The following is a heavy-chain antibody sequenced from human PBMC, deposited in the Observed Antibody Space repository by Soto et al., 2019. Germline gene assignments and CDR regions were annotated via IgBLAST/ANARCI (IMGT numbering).Heavy chain of an antibody. V-gene: IGHV3-30-3*01. CDR2: ISYDGSNK. CDR1: GFTFSSYA. Sequence: GGSLRLSCAASGFTFSSYAMHWVRQAPGKGLEWVAVISYDGSNKYYADSVKGRFTISRDNSKNTLYLQMNSLRAEDTAVYYCARDPSSSGWYQRHYYFDYWGQGTLVTVSS. CDR3: ARDPSSSGWYQRHYYFDY. J-gene: IGHJ4*02. D-gene: IGHD6-19*01.